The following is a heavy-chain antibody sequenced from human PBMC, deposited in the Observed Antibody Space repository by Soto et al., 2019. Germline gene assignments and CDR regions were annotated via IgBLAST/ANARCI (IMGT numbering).Heavy chain of an antibody. CDR2: INIDGRTT. CDR3: SRLGSSSDLDY. Sequence: EVQLVESGGGLVLPGGSLRLSCAASGFTFSSYWMHWVRQAPGEGLVWVSGINIDGRTTIYAYSVKGRFTISRDNAKNTLYLQMNSLIAEDTAVEYCSRLGSSSDLDYLGQGTLVTVSS. D-gene: IGHD6-13*01. CDR1: GFTFSSYW. J-gene: IGHJ4*02. V-gene: IGHV3-74*01.